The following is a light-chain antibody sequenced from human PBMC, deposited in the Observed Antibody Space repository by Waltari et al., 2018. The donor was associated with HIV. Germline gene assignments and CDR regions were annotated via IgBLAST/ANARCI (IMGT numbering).Light chain of an antibody. Sequence: QSVLTQPPSVSGDPGQRVTISCTGGSPNIGAEYNAHWYQQPPGTAPRLLIHSNSLRPSGVPDRFSGSKSGSSASLTITGLPAEDDATYYCHSYDSDRGPVFGGGTKLTVL. CDR2: SNS. CDR3: HSYDSDRGPV. V-gene: IGLV1-40*01. CDR1: SPNIGAEYN. J-gene: IGLJ3*02.